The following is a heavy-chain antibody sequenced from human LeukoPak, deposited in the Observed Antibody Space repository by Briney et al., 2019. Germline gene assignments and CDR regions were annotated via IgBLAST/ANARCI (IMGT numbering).Heavy chain of an antibody. D-gene: IGHD3-22*01. CDR3: AKDEGFYYDSNLLDY. CDR2: IRYDGSNE. J-gene: IGHJ4*02. Sequence: GRSLRLSCAASGFTFSTYDMHWVRQAPGKGLEWVAFIRYDGSNEYYADSVKGRFTISRDNSINTLYLQMNSLRTEDTAVYYCAKDEGFYYDSNLLDYWGQGTLVTVSS. V-gene: IGHV3-30*02. CDR1: GFTFSTYD.